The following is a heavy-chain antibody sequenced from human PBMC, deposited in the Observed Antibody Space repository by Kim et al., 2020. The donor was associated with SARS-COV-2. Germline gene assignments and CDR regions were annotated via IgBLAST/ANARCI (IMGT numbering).Heavy chain of an antibody. CDR3: ARGDTAMVTSGGEFDY. CDR2: ISYDGSSK. V-gene: IGHV3-30*04. CDR1: GFTFSSYA. J-gene: IGHJ4*02. Sequence: GGSLRLSCAASGFTFSSYAMHWVRQAPGKGLEWVAVISYDGSSKYYADSVKGRFTISRDNSKNTLYLQMNSLRAEDTAVYYCARGDTAMVTSGGEFDYWGQGTLVTVSS. D-gene: IGHD5-18*01.